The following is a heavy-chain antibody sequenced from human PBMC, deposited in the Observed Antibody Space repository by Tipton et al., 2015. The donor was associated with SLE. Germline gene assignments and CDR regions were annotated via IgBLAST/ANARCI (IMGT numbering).Heavy chain of an antibody. J-gene: IGHJ2*01. Sequence: TLSLTCIVSGDYISSNAFFCGWIRQPPGKGLEWIGLVHYSGTTSYNPSLRSRVTITGDSSKNQFSLKLTSVTAADTAVYYCARRGYNYWYFDLWGRGALVTVSS. CDR2: VHYSGTT. V-gene: IGHV4-39*07. CDR1: GDYISSNAFF. D-gene: IGHD5-24*01. CDR3: ARRGYNYWYFDL.